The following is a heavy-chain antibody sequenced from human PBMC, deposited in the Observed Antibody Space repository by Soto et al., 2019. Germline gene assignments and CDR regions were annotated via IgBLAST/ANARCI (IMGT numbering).Heavy chain of an antibody. V-gene: IGHV6-1*01. CDR3: TRDWKGMNV. D-gene: IGHD1-1*01. CDR1: GDSVSSSSAA. Sequence: SRTLSLTCAISGDSVSSSSAAWNWIRQSPSRGLEWLGRTYYRSKWYNDYEESVKSRISINPDTSKNQFSLQLSSVTPEDTAVYYCTRDWKGMNVWGQGTTGTVSS. CDR2: TYYRSKWYN. J-gene: IGHJ6*02.